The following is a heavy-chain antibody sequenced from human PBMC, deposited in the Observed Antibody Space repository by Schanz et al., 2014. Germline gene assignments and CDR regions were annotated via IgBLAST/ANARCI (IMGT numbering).Heavy chain of an antibody. V-gene: IGHV4-4*02. CDR1: GGSISSGVW. CDR2: IFHSGTT. Sequence: QVQLQESGPGLVKPSGTLSLTCVVSGGSISSGVWWTWARQSPGKGLEWIGEIFHSGTTNYNPSLKSRVPISVDKSKNQFSLILSSMTAADTAVYYCTRSTLWSYDVWGRGTMVIVSS. CDR3: TRSTLWSYDV. D-gene: IGHD2-21*01. J-gene: IGHJ3*01.